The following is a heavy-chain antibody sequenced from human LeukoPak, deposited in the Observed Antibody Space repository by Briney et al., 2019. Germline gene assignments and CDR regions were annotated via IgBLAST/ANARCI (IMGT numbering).Heavy chain of an antibody. CDR3: ARLTTAVPAPFDY. CDR2: IFPGDSDI. J-gene: IGHJ4*02. V-gene: IGHV5-51*01. CDR1: GYSFTKYW. Sequence: GESLQISCKGSGYSFTKYWIGWVRQMPGKGLERMGLIFPGDSDIRYSPSFQGQVTISADKSISTAYLQWSSLKASDTAMYYCARLTTAVPAPFDYWGQGTLVTVSS. D-gene: IGHD4-23*01.